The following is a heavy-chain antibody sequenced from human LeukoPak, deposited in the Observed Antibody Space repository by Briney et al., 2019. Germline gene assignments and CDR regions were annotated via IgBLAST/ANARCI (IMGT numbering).Heavy chain of an antibody. CDR2: INPNSGGT. CDR1: GYTFTGYY. D-gene: IGHD6-13*01. V-gene: IGHV1-2*02. J-gene: IGHJ5*02. Sequence: GASVKVSCKASGYTFTGYYMHWVRQAPGQGLEWMGWINPNSGGTNYAQKFQGRVTMTRDTSISTAYMELSRLRSDDTAVYYCAREIAAAGWGFVPWGQGTLVTVSS. CDR3: AREIAAAGWGFVP.